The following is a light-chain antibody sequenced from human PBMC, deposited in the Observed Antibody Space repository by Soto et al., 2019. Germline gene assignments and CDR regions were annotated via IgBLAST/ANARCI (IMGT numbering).Light chain of an antibody. Sequence: TQSPATLSVSPGEGVTLSCRASQGIGDTLAWYQQKPGKAPKLLIYDASNLETGVTSRFTGSGSGTDFTLTISSLQPEDIATYYCQQYENFPVTVGPGTRLEIK. CDR2: DAS. J-gene: IGKJ5*01. CDR1: QGIGDT. CDR3: QQYENFPVT. V-gene: IGKV1-33*01.